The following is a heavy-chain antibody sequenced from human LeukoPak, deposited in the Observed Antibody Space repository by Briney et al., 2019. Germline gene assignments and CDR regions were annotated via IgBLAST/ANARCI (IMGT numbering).Heavy chain of an antibody. J-gene: IGHJ4*02. CDR2: ISSSSRYI. CDR1: GFTFSSYS. D-gene: IGHD6-13*01. V-gene: IGHV3-21*01. Sequence: GGSLRLSCAASGFTFSSYSMNWVRQAPGKGLEWVSFISSSSRYIYYADSVKGRFTISRDNAKNSLYLQMSSLRAEDTAVYYCARRIAAAEFWGIDYWGQGTLVTASS. CDR3: ARRIAAAEFWGIDY.